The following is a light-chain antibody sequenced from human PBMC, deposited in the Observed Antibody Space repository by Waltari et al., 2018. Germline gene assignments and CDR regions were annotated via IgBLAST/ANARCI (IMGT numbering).Light chain of an antibody. CDR3: SSYTSSSTLYV. V-gene: IGLV2-14*03. Sequence: QSALTQPASVSGSPGQSITISCTGTSSDVGGYNYVSWYQQHPGKAPKLMIYDVSNRPSGVSNRFSGSKSGNTASLTISGLQAEDEADYYGSSYTSSSTLYVVGTGTKVTVL. J-gene: IGLJ1*01. CDR2: DVS. CDR1: SSDVGGYNY.